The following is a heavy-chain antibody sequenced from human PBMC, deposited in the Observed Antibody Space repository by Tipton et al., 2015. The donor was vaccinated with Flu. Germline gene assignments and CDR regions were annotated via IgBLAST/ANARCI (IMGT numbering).Heavy chain of an antibody. Sequence: SLRLSCAASGFTFSTYSMSWVRQSAGKGLEWVSFISRGSTYIYYADSVRGRFTISRDNAKNSLYLRMNSLRAEDTAVYYCAKDRSQQPEMGVDYWGQGTLVTVSS. CDR2: ISRGSTYI. J-gene: IGHJ4*02. V-gene: IGHV3-21*04. CDR1: GFTFSTYS. CDR3: AKDRSQQPEMGVDY. D-gene: IGHD5-24*01.